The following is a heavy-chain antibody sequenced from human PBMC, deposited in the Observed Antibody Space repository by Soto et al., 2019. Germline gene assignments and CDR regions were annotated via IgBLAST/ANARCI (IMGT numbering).Heavy chain of an antibody. J-gene: IGHJ5*02. CDR2: IYYSGST. CDR3: AGTRANMVRGAQRSFDP. D-gene: IGHD3-10*01. CDR1: GGSLSSGGYY. Sequence: SETLSLTCTVSGGSLSSGGYYWSWIRQHPGKGLEWIGYIYYSGSTYYNPSLKSRVTISVDTSKNQFSLKLSSVTAADTAVYYCAGTRANMVRGAQRSFDPWGQGTLVTVSS. V-gene: IGHV4-31*03.